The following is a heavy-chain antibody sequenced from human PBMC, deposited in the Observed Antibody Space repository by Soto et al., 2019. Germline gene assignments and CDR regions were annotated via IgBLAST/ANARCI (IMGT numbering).Heavy chain of an antibody. D-gene: IGHD1-1*01. CDR2: INAGNGNT. J-gene: IGHJ6*02. Sequence: GASVKVSCKASGYTFTRYAMHWVRQAPGQRLEWMGWINAGNGNTKYSQKFQGRVTITRDTSASTAYMELSSLRSGDTAVYYCASFGYNWNDGLYYYGMDVWGQGTTVTVSS. CDR3: ASFGYNWNDGLYYYGMDV. V-gene: IGHV1-3*01. CDR1: GYTFTRYA.